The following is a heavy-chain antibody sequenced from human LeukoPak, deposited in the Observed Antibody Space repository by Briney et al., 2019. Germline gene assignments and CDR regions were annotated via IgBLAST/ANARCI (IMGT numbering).Heavy chain of an antibody. V-gene: IGHV1-2*02. CDR1: GYTFTGYY. Sequence: ASVKVSCKASGYTFTGYYMHWVRQAPGQGLEWMGWINPNSGGTNYAQKFQGRVTMTRDTSISTAYMELSRLRSDDTAVYYCERDSHSPAVADAGIDYWGQGTLVTVSS. CDR2: INPNSGGT. CDR3: ERDSHSPAVADAGIDY. D-gene: IGHD6-19*01. J-gene: IGHJ4*02.